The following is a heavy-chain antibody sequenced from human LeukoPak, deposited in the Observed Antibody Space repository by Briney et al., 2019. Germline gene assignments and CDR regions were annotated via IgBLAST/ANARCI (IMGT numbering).Heavy chain of an antibody. Sequence: PGGSLRLSCAASGFSVSSNYMSWVRQAPGKGLEWVSIIYVNGATYYADSVKGRFIISRDNTQNALYLQMNSLRAEDTAVYYCAKGTANYYYGMDVWGQGTTVTVSS. V-gene: IGHV3-66*01. J-gene: IGHJ6*02. CDR3: AKGTANYYYGMDV. CDR1: GFSVSSNY. CDR2: IYVNGAT.